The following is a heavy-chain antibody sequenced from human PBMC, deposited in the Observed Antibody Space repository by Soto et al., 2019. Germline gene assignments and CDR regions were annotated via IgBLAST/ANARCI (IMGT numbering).Heavy chain of an antibody. CDR3: ASCGSGSYSAWFDT. CDR2: IKQDGSAK. J-gene: IGHJ5*02. D-gene: IGHD3-10*01. CDR1: GFTFSSYW. Sequence: EVQLVESGGGLVQPGGSLRLSCAASGFTFSSYWMSWVRQAPGKGLEWVANIKQDGSAKYYVDSVKGRFTISRDNAKNSLYLQMSSLRAEDTAVYYCASCGSGSYSAWFDTWGQGTLVTVSS. V-gene: IGHV3-7*01.